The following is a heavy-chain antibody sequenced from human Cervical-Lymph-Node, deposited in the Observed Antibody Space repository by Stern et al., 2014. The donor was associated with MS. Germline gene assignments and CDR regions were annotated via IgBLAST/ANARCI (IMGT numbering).Heavy chain of an antibody. J-gene: IGHJ4*02. CDR2: IKTNAWNQ. CDR3: ARVVGVTGVSSYTY. CDR1: GYTFTNYA. D-gene: IGHD1-26*01. Sequence: QVQLVQSGSELKEPGASVKVSCKASGYTFTNYAINWVRQAPGQGLEWMGWIKTNAWNQTYAQGFTGRFVFSLDTSVSTAYLQISSLKAEDTAVYYCARVVGVTGVSSYTYWGQGTLVTVSS. V-gene: IGHV7-4-1*02.